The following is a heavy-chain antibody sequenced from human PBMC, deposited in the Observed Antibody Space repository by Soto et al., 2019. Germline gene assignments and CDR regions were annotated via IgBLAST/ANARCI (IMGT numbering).Heavy chain of an antibody. CDR2: IDGSGYT. D-gene: IGHD3-3*01. J-gene: IGHJ4*02. CDR1: GGSISTGGYY. Sequence: PSETLSLTCTVPGGSISTGGYYWSWIRQYPGKGLEWLGYIDGSGYTFYNPSLQSRLTLSMDTSKDQFALKLSSATAADTAVYFCARKQAGFFYGIDYWGQGTLVTVSS. CDR3: ARKQAGFFYGIDY. V-gene: IGHV4-31*03.